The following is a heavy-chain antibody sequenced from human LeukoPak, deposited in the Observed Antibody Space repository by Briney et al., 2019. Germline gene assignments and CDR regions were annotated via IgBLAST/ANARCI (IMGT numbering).Heavy chain of an antibody. CDR1: GFTLSNYG. CDR2: NSSNSSYI. V-gene: IGHV3-21*01. D-gene: IGHD3-22*01. CDR3: AHSKTCYYDSSGYFCLYGMDG. Sequence: GGSLRLSCAASGFTLSNYGMNWVRQTPDKGLEWDASNSSNSSYIYYTDSVRGRFTISRDNTKNSLYLQMNSLRAEDTAVYYCAHSKTCYYDSSGYFCLYGMDGWGQGTTVTVSS. J-gene: IGHJ6*02.